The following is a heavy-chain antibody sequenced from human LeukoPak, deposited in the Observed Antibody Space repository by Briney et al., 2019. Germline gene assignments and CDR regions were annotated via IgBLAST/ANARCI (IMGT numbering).Heavy chain of an antibody. CDR1: GLTVGSNY. CDR3: ARVDVSGSYYNKPLDY. V-gene: IGHV3-66*01. Sequence: PGGSLRLSCAASGLTVGSNYMSWVSQAPGKGLEWVSIIYSGGITHYADSVKGRFTISRDNSKNTLFLQMNSLRAEDTAVYYCARVDVSGSYYNKPLDYWGQGTIVSLSS. CDR2: IYSGGIT. D-gene: IGHD3-10*01. J-gene: IGHJ4*02.